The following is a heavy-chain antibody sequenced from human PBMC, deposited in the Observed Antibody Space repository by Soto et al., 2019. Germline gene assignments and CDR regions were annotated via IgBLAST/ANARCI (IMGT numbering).Heavy chain of an antibody. J-gene: IGHJ2*01. CDR2: ISGSGGST. Sequence: SCAASGFTFSSYAMSWVRQAPGKGLEWVSAISGSGGSTYYADSVKGRFTISRDNSKNTLYLQMNSLRAEDTAVYYCAKDNYYDSSGAFGFDLWGRGTLVTVSS. CDR1: GFTFSSYA. CDR3: AKDNYYDSSGAFGFDL. V-gene: IGHV3-23*01. D-gene: IGHD3-22*01.